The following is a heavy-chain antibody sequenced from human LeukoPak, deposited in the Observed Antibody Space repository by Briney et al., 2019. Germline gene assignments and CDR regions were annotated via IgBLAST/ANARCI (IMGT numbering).Heavy chain of an antibody. Sequence: SETLSLTCTVSGGSISSYYWSWIRQPPGKGLEWIGYIYYSGSTNYNPSLKSRVTISVDTSKNQFSLKLSSVTAADTAVYYCARLPQVKWYYYGMDVWGQGTTVTVSS. CDR3: ARLPQVKWYYYGMDV. J-gene: IGHJ6*02. D-gene: IGHD1-26*01. CDR1: GGSISSYY. CDR2: IYYSGST. V-gene: IGHV4-59*08.